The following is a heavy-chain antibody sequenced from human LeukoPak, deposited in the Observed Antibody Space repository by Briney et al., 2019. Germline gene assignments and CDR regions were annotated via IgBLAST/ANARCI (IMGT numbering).Heavy chain of an antibody. Sequence: SETLSLTCTVSGGSVSDINYFWGWIRQPPGKGLEWIGSIYYSGDTYYNPSLKSRVTISVDTSKNQFSLKLSSVTAADTAVYYCARESGGSSHFDYWGQGTLVTVSS. V-gene: IGHV4-39*07. CDR3: ARESGGSSHFDY. D-gene: IGHD1-26*01. J-gene: IGHJ4*02. CDR2: IYYSGDT. CDR1: GGSVSDINYF.